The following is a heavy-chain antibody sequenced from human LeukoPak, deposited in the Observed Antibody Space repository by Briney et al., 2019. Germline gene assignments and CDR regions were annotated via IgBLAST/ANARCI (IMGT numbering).Heavy chain of an antibody. CDR1: GFTFGRHG. J-gene: IGHJ6*02. CDR3: ARDIASVRMDV. CDR2: IYYDGSLD. V-gene: IGHV3-33*01. Sequence: GGSLRLSCAASGFTFGRHGMHWVRQAPGKGLEWVAVIYYDGSLDYYVDSVKGRFTISRDNSKNTLSLQMNSLRVDDTAVYYCARDIASVRMDVWGLGTTVIVSS. D-gene: IGHD2-15*01.